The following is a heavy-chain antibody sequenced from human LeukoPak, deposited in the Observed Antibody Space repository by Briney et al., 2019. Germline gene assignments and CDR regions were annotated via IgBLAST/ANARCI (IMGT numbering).Heavy chain of an antibody. CDR2: INAGNGDT. J-gene: IGHJ5*02. V-gene: IGHV1-3*01. CDR1: GYTFTSYS. CDR3: ARALYSSSLVGWFDP. Sequence: ASVKVSCKASGYTFTSYSIHWLRQAPGQRLEWMGWINAGNGDTKYSQKFQGRVTITRDTSASTAYMELSSLTSEDTAVYYCARALYSSSLVGWFDPWGQGTLVTVSS. D-gene: IGHD6-13*01.